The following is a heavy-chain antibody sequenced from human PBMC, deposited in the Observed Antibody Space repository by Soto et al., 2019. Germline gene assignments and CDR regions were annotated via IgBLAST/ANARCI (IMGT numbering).Heavy chain of an antibody. V-gene: IGHV3-30-3*01. J-gene: IGHJ6*02. Sequence: GGSLRLSCAASGFTFSSYAMHWVRQAPGKGLEWVAVISYDGSNKYYADSVKGRFTISRDNSKNTLYLQMNSLRAEDTAVYYCARGRTDRVVRGVIIASFGMDVWGQGTTVTVSS. CDR1: GFTFSSYA. CDR3: ARGRTDRVVRGVIIASFGMDV. D-gene: IGHD3-10*01. CDR2: ISYDGSNK.